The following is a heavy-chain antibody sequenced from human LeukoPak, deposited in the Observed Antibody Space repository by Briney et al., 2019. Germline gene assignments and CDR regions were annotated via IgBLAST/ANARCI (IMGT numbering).Heavy chain of an antibody. J-gene: IGHJ3*02. CDR3: ARLIVGATSSDAFDI. CDR2: IVPIFGTA. Sequence: SVKVSCKASGGTFSSYAVSWVRQAPGQGLEWMGGIVPIFGTANYAQKFQGRVTITTDESTSTAYMELSSLRSEDTAVYYCARLIVGATSSDAFDIWGQGTMVTVSS. D-gene: IGHD1-26*01. CDR1: GGTFSSYA. V-gene: IGHV1-69*05.